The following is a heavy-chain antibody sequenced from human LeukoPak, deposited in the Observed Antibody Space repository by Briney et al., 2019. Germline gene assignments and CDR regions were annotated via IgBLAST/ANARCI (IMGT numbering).Heavy chain of an antibody. J-gene: IGHJ4*02. CDR2: INGDGSRA. Sequence: PGGSLRLSCAASGFTFSRYWMHWVRQAPGKGLVWVSRINGDGSRATYADSVTGRFTISRDNSKNTLYLQMNSLRAEDTAVYYCARDETPYSSSPGDYWGQGTLVTVSS. V-gene: IGHV3-74*01. CDR3: ARDETPYSSSPGDY. CDR1: GFTFSRYW. D-gene: IGHD6-6*01.